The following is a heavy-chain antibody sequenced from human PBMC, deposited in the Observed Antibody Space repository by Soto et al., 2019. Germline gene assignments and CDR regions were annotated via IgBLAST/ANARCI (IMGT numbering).Heavy chain of an antibody. J-gene: IGHJ6*02. CDR2: ISYDGSNK. Sequence: PGGSLRLSCAASGFTFSSYGMHWVRQAPGKGLEWVAVISYDGSNKYYADSVKGRFTISRDNSKNTLYLQMNSLRAEDTAVYYCAKDDHGYSSDWYLEYEMGGMDVWGQGTTVTVSS. CDR1: GFTFSSYG. D-gene: IGHD6-19*01. V-gene: IGHV3-30*18. CDR3: AKDDHGYSSDWYLEYEMGGMDV.